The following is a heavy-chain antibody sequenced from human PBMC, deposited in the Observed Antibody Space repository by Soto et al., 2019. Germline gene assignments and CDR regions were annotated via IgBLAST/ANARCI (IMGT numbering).Heavy chain of an antibody. V-gene: IGHV3-53*04. CDR2: IFSGGST. J-gene: IGHJ4*02. CDR1: GFSVSDNY. CDR3: KSRDY. Sequence: EVQLVESGGGLVQPGGSLRLSCAASGFSVSDNYMNWVRQAPGKGLEWVSVIFSGGSTYYADSVKRRFTISRHNSENTLYLPMSSRGVADTAVYYCKSRDYWGRGTLVTVSS.